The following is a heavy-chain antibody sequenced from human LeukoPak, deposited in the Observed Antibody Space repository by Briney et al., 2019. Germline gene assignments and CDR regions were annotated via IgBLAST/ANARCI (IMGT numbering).Heavy chain of an antibody. Sequence: ASVKVPCKASGYTFTGYYMHWVRQAPGQGLEWMGWINPNSGGTNYAQKFQGRVTMTRDTSISTAYMELSRLRSDDTAVYYCAREFRVPYSSGWYGYWGQGTLVTVSS. V-gene: IGHV1-2*02. CDR3: AREFRVPYSSGWYGY. CDR1: GYTFTGYY. D-gene: IGHD6-19*01. CDR2: INPNSGGT. J-gene: IGHJ4*02.